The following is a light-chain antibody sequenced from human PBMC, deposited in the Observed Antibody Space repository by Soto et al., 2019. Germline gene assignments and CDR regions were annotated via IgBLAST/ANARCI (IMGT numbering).Light chain of an antibody. J-gene: IGKJ1*01. V-gene: IGKV3-11*01. CDR3: QQRSNWRT. CDR1: QSVSSY. CDR2: DAS. Sequence: EIVLTQSPATLSLSPGERATLSCRASQSVSSYLAWYQQKPGQAPRLLIYDASNRATGIPARFSGSGSGTDFTLTISSREPEDFAVYYCQQRSNWRTFGRGTKVEIK.